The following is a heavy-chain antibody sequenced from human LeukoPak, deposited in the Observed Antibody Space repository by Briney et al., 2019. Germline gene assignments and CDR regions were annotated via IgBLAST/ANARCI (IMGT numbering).Heavy chain of an antibody. V-gene: IGHV4-34*01. Sequence: SETLSLTCAVYGGSFSGYYWSWIRQPPGKGLEWIGEINHSGSTNYNPSLKSRVTISVDTSKNQFSLKLSSVTAADTAVYYCARHALSPRFYYGMDVWGLGTTVTVSS. J-gene: IGHJ6*01. CDR3: ARHALSPRFYYGMDV. CDR2: INHSGST. CDR1: GGSFSGYY. D-gene: IGHD2/OR15-2a*01.